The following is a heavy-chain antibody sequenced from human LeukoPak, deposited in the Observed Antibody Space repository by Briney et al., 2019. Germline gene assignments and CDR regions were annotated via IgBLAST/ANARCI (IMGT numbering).Heavy chain of an antibody. D-gene: IGHD6-13*01. CDR2: IYYSGST. CDR1: GGSISSGDYY. J-gene: IGHJ6*03. CDR3: ARAVTGYSSSWYSYYYYMDV. Sequence: SETLSLTCTVSGGSISSGDYYWRWIRQPPGKGLEWIGYIYYSGSTYYNPSLKSRVAISVDTSKNQFSLKLSSVTAADTAVYYCARAVTGYSSSWYSYYYYMDVWGKGTTVTVSS. V-gene: IGHV4-30-4*08.